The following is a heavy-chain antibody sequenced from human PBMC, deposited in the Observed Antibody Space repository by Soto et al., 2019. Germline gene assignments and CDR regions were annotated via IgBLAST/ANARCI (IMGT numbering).Heavy chain of an antibody. J-gene: IGHJ4*02. Sequence: QVQLQESGPGLVKPSQTLSLTCTVSGGSISSGGYYWSWIRQHPGKGLEWIGYIYYSGSTYYNPSLMKRFTISVYKSKTHFSLQLSSVTAADTAVYDCAGGSARTHPPGDYWGQGTLVTVSS. D-gene: IGHD2-15*01. CDR2: IYYSGST. CDR1: GGSISSGGYY. CDR3: AGGSARTHPPGDY. V-gene: IGHV4-31*03.